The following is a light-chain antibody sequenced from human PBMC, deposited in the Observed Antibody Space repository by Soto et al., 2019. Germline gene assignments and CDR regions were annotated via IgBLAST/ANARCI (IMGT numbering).Light chain of an antibody. CDR2: EVS. J-gene: IGLJ1*01. CDR1: SSDVGNYNY. V-gene: IGLV2-14*01. Sequence: ALTQPASVSGSPGQSITISCTGTSSDVGNYNYVSWYQQHPAKAPKLMIFEVSNRPSGISSRFSGSKSGNTASLTISGLQAEDEADYYCSSYTSSRNYVFGTGTKVTVL. CDR3: SSYTSSRNYV.